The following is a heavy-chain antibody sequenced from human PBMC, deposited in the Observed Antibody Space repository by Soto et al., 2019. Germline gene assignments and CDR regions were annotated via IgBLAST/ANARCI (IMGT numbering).Heavy chain of an antibody. CDR1: GDTFTAYY. V-gene: IGHV1-2*02. CDR2: IKPTFRDT. CDR3: ARNMDYYYGPGSGNGHGV. J-gene: IGHJ6*02. D-gene: IGHD3-10*01. Sequence: QVQLVQSGAEVKEPGDSVRVSCEASGDTFTAYYIHWVRQAPGQGLEWIGWIKPTFRDTTYAQDFQGRLPSTRDMSISTVYMDLSRLTSDDTAIYYCARNMDYYYGPGSGNGHGVWGQGTTVNVFS.